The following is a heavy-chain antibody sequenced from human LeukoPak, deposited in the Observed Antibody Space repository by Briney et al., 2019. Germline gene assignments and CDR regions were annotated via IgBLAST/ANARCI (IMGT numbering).Heavy chain of an antibody. J-gene: IGHJ4*02. V-gene: IGHV1-18*01. CDR2: ISAYNGNT. Sequence: APVKVSCKASGYTFTSYGISWVRQAPGQGLEWMGWISAYNGNTNYAQKLQGRVTMTTDTSTSTAYMELRSLRSDDTAVYYCARDLYYDSSGSTTGVYWGQGTLVTVSS. CDR3: ARDLYYDSSGSTTGVY. D-gene: IGHD3-22*01. CDR1: GYTFTSYG.